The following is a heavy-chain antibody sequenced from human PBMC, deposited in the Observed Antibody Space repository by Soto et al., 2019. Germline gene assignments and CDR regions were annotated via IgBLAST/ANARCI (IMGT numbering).Heavy chain of an antibody. D-gene: IGHD7-27*01. Sequence: EVHLLDSGGGLVQPGGSLRLSCAASGFTFSTYAMSWVRQAPGKGLEWVSVISYSGDTTYYADSVKGRFTISRDNSKTTLYLQMNSLRAEDTAVYYCAKEQGRLMGNSHFDSWGQGSLVTVSS. CDR1: GFTFSTYA. V-gene: IGHV3-23*01. J-gene: IGHJ4*02. CDR3: AKEQGRLMGNSHFDS. CDR2: ISYSGDTT.